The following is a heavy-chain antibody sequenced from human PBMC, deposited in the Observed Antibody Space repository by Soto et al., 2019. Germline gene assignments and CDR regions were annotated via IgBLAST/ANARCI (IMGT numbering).Heavy chain of an antibody. J-gene: IGHJ4*02. CDR1: GGSISSDY. Sequence: QVQLQESGPGLVKPSGTLSLTCTVSGGSISSDYWNWIRQPPGKGLEWIGYTHSGSTTYSASLRSRVTISVDTSKNQFSLKLSSVTAADTAVYFCARHDGSRSTDYWGQGTLVTVSS. CDR3: ARHDGSRSTDY. V-gene: IGHV4-59*08. CDR2: THSGST. D-gene: IGHD3-10*01.